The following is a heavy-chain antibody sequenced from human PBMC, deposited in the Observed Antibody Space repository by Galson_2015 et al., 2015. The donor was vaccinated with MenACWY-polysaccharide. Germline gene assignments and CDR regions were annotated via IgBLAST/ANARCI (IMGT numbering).Heavy chain of an antibody. J-gene: IGHJ6*02. D-gene: IGHD4/OR15-4a*01. CDR3: AKRAPMVTSLFYGMDV. V-gene: IGHV3-23*01. Sequence: SLRLSCAASGFTFSNYAMSWVRQAPGKGLDWVSAISGSGSTTYYADSVKGRFAISRDNSKNTLYLQMGSLRAEDTAVYYCAKRAPMVTSLFYGMDVWGQGTTVTVSS. CDR1: GFTFSNYA. CDR2: ISGSGSTT.